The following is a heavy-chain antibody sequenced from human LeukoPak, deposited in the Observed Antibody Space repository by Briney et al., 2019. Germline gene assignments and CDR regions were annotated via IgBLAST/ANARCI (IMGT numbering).Heavy chain of an antibody. CDR3: ARSGSSDGYNSLPY. V-gene: IGHV1-2*02. CDR2: INPGGGT. Sequence: GASVKVSCKASGYTFTGYYMHWVRQAPGQGLEWMGWINPGGGTNYAQKFQGRVTMTRDTSISTAYMELSSLRSDDTAVYYCARSGSSDGYNSLPYWGQGTLVTVSS. CDR1: GYTFTGYY. J-gene: IGHJ4*02. D-gene: IGHD5-24*01.